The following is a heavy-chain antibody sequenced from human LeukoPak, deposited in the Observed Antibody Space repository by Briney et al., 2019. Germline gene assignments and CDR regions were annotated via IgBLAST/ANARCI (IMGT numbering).Heavy chain of an antibody. J-gene: IGHJ3*02. CDR3: ARGRSITLLRGVAMSDGFDI. CDR1: GFTFSIYS. D-gene: IGHD3-10*01. Sequence: GGSLRLSCAASGFTFSIYSMNWVRQAPGKGLEWVSFIDTSGSYIYYGDSVKGRVTISRDNAKNSLYLQMNGLRAEDTAVYYCARGRSITLLRGVAMSDGFDIWGQGAMATVSS. V-gene: IGHV3-21*01. CDR2: IDTSGSYI.